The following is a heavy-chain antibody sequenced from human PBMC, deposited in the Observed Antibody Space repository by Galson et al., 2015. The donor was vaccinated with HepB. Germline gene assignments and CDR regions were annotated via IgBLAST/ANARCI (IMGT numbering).Heavy chain of an antibody. Sequence: SVKVSCKASGYTFTSYYMHWVRQAPGQGLEWMGIINPSGGSTSYAQKFQGRVTMTRDTSTSTVYMELSSLSSEDTAVYYCARNPGYSSSWYEKDNAFDIWGQGTMVTVSS. V-gene: IGHV1-46*03. CDR2: INPSGGST. CDR3: ARNPGYSSSWYEKDNAFDI. J-gene: IGHJ3*02. D-gene: IGHD6-13*01. CDR1: GYTFTSYY.